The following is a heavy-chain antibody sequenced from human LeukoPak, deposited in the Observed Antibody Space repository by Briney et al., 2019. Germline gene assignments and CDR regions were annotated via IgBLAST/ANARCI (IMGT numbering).Heavy chain of an antibody. V-gene: IGHV4-31*03. J-gene: IGHJ6*02. Sequence: SQTLSLTCTVSGGSISSGGYYWSWIRQHPGKGLEWIGYIYYSGSTYYNPSLKSRVTISVDTSKNQFSLKLSSVTAEDTAVYYCARFHDYSNYGRYYYYGMDVWGQGTTVTVSS. CDR3: ARFHDYSNYGRYYYYGMDV. D-gene: IGHD4-11*01. CDR1: GGSISSGGYY. CDR2: IYYSGST.